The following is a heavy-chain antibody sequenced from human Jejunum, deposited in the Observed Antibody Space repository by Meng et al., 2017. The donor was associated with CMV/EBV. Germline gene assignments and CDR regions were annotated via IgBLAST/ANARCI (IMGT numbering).Heavy chain of an antibody. CDR2: ISFDGTDE. CDR1: FTFANYA. V-gene: IGHV3-30*04. Sequence: FTFANYAMHWVRQAPGKGLECVASISFDGTDEYYSDPVKGRFSISRDDSKNTLYLQMNSLTTEDTAIYYCARDSNYYDIRGSPDSWGQGTLVTVSS. J-gene: IGHJ4*02. CDR3: ARDSNYYDIRGSPDS. D-gene: IGHD3-22*01.